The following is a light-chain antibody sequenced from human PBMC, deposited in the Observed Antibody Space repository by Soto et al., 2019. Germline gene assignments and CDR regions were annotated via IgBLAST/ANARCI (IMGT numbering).Light chain of an antibody. V-gene: IGLV2-14*01. CDR2: EVS. J-gene: IGLJ2*01. CDR3: YSYTGSSTLI. CDR1: SSDLGAYNY. Sequence: QSALTQPASVSGSPGQSITISCTGTSSDLGAYNYVSWYQQYPGKAPKLMIYEVSNRPSGVSDRFSGSKSGNTASLTISGLQAEDEGDYYCYSYTGSSTLIFGGGTKVTVL.